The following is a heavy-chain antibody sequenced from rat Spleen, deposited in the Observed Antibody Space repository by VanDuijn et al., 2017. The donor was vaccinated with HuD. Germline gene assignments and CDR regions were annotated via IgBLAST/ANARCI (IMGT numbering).Heavy chain of an antibody. J-gene: IGHJ3*01. CDR3: ARGWERFAY. Sequence: VKLVESGGGLVQPGRSLKLSCAASGFNFNDYWMGWVRQPPGKGLEWIAAISSGGTSYYNSVLNPRLSINRDISKSQVFLKMSSLQTEDTAMYFCARGWERFAYWGQGTLVTVSS. CDR1: GFNFNDYW. D-gene: IGHD5-1*01. V-gene: IGHV2S12*01. CDR2: ISSGGTS.